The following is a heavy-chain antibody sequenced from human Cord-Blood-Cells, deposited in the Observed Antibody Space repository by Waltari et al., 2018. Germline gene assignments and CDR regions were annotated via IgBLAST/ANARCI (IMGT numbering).Heavy chain of an antibody. D-gene: IGHD1-26*01. Sequence: QLQLQESGPGLVKPSETLSLTCTVSGGSISSSSYYWGWICQPPGKGLEWIGSIYYSGSTYYNPSLKSRVTISVDTSKNQFSLKLSSVTAADTAVYYCARPGIVGATRGAFDIWGQGTMVTVSS. V-gene: IGHV4-39*01. J-gene: IGHJ3*02. CDR3: ARPGIVGATRGAFDI. CDR1: GGSISSSSYY. CDR2: IYYSGST.